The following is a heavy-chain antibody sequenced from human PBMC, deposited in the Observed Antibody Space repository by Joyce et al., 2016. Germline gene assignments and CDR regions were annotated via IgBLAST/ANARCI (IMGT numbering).Heavy chain of an antibody. D-gene: IGHD3-3*01. V-gene: IGHV3-30*18. CDR1: GFTFSDYG. J-gene: IGHJ6*03. Sequence: QVQLVESGGGVVQPGRSLRLSCAASGFTFSDYGMDWVRQAPGKGLEWVALISYDGRIKYYADSVKGRFTISRDTSKNALYLQMNSLTVEDTAVYFCAKDFWSGYYYMDVWGKGTTVTVSS. CDR3: AKDFWSGYYYMDV. CDR2: ISYDGRIK.